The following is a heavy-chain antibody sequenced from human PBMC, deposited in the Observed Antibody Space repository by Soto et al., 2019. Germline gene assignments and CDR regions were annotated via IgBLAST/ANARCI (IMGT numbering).Heavy chain of an antibody. CDR1: GGTFSSYA. CDR3: ARGFYRSSWYDRFDH. J-gene: IGHJ5*02. Sequence: QVQLVQSGAEVKKPGSSVKVSCKASGGTFSSYAISWVRQAPGQGLEWMGGIIPIFGTANYAQKFQGRVTLTADDSTSTAYIEMSSLGYEETDVYYCARGFYRSSWYDRFDHWGPGTLVTVSS. D-gene: IGHD6-13*01. CDR2: IIPIFGTA. V-gene: IGHV1-69*01.